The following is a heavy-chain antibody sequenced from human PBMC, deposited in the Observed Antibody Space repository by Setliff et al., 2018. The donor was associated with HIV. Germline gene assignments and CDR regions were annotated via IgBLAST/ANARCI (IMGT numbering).Heavy chain of an antibody. CDR1: GGSISTYF. D-gene: IGHD3-10*02. CDR3: ARVQYHYVNNGDSYYFTH. J-gene: IGHJ4*01. Sequence: PSETLSLTCTVSGGSISTYFWSWVRQTPGKGLEWICYIYYTGSTSYNPSFRSRVTISVDKSKNQFSLRLNSVTAADTAVYYCARVQYHYVNNGDSYYFTHWGHGTLVTVSS. V-gene: IGHV4-59*12. CDR2: IYYTGST.